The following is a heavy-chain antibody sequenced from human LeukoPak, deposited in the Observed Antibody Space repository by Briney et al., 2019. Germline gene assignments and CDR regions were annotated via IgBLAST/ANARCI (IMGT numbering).Heavy chain of an antibody. J-gene: IGHJ4*02. D-gene: IGHD3-22*01. V-gene: IGHV1-18*01. CDR3: ARDLVLDYYDSSGYDGYFDC. CDR2: ISAYNGNT. Sequence: ASVKVSCKASGYTFTSYGISWVRQAPGQGLEWMGWISAYNGNTNYAQKLQGRVTMTTDTSTSTAYMELRSLRSDDTAVYYCARDLVLDYYDSSGYDGYFDCWGQGTLVTVSS. CDR1: GYTFTSYG.